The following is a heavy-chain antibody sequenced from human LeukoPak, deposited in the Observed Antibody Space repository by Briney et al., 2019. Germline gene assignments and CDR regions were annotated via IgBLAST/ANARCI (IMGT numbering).Heavy chain of an antibody. D-gene: IGHD3-10*01. CDR3: ARVAFGGPTPNYYGSGSYPKYYGMDV. Sequence: SETLSLTCTVSGGSISSGGYYWGWIRQHPGKGLEWIGYIYYSGSTYYNPSLKSRVTISVDTSKNQFSLKLSSVTAADTAVYYCARVAFGGPTPNYYGSGSYPKYYGMDVWGQGTTVTVSS. CDR2: IYYSGST. J-gene: IGHJ6*02. CDR1: GGSISSGGYY. V-gene: IGHV4-31*03.